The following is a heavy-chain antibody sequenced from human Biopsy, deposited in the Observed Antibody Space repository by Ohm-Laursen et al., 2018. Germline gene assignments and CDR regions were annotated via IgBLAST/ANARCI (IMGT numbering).Heavy chain of an antibody. CDR1: GYTLTGYA. V-gene: IGHV1-2*02. CDR3: ARDGSGGHDFGAGWFDP. CDR2: INPNTGAT. D-gene: IGHD5-12*01. Sequence: ASVKVSCKASGYTLTGYAMHWVRQAPGEGLEWIGLINPNTGATTCAQKFQGRVTMTRDTSISIAYMELSRLRSDDTAVYYRARDGSGGHDFGAGWFDPWGQGTLVTVSS. J-gene: IGHJ5*02.